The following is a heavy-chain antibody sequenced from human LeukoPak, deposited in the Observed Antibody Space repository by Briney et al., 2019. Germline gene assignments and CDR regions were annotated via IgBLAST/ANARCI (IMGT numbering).Heavy chain of an antibody. CDR2: ISGSGGST. J-gene: IGHJ4*02. CDR1: GFTFSSYA. CDR3: ARGRGVIVVLTYFDY. D-gene: IGHD3-22*01. V-gene: IGHV3-23*01. Sequence: GGSLRLSCAASGFTFSSYAMSWVRQAPGKGLEWVSAISGSGGSTYYADSVKGRFTISRDNAKNSLYLQMNSLRAEDTAVYYCARGRGVIVVLTYFDYWGQGTLVTVSS.